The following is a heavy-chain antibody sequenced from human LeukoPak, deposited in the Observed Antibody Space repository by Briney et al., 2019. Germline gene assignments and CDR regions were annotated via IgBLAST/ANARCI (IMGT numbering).Heavy chain of an antibody. D-gene: IGHD2-2*01. CDR1: GGSISSSSYY. V-gene: IGHV4-39*07. CDR2: IYYSRST. J-gene: IGHJ3*02. CDR3: ARGRRAPAGVRYCSSTSCYAFDI. Sequence: SETLSLTCTVSGGSISSSSYYWGWIRQPPGKVLEWIGSIYYSRSTYYNPSLKSRVTISVDTSKNQFSLKLSSVTAADTAVYYCARGRRAPAGVRYCSSTSCYAFDIWGQGTMVTVSS.